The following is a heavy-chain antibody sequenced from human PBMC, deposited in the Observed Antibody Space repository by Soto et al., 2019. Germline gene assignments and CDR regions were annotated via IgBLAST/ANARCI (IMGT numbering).Heavy chain of an antibody. CDR3: AKDRSFYYYDSSGYPNY. D-gene: IGHD3-22*01. Sequence: PGGSLRLSCAASGFTFSSYDMHWVRQAPGKGLEWVAVISYDGSNKYNADSVKGRFTISRDNSKNTLYLQMNSLRAEDTAVYYCAKDRSFYYYDSSGYPNYWGQGTLVTVSS. CDR1: GFTFSSYD. V-gene: IGHV3-30*18. CDR2: ISYDGSNK. J-gene: IGHJ4*02.